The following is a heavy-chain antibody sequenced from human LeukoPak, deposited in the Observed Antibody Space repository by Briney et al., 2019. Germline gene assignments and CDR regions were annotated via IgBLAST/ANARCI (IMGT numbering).Heavy chain of an antibody. Sequence: ASVKVSCKASGYTSTSYDINWVRQATGQGLEWMGWMNPNSGNTGYAQKFQGRVTMTRNTSISTAYMELSSLRSEDTAVYYCARERSYPTDYYYYGMDVWGQGTTVTVSS. V-gene: IGHV1-8*01. J-gene: IGHJ6*02. CDR3: ARERSYPTDYYYYGMDV. CDR2: MNPNSGNT. D-gene: IGHD3-16*02. CDR1: GYTSTSYD.